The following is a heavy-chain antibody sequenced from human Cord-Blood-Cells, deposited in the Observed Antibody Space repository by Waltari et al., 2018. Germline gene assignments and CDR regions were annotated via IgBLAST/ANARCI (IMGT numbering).Heavy chain of an antibody. CDR2: ISYSGST. CDR1: GGSISSSSYY. D-gene: IGHD2-2*01. CDR3: ARHGYDIVVVPASDLYYFDY. J-gene: IGHJ4*02. V-gene: IGHV4-39*01. Sequence: QLQLQESGPGLVKPSETLSLTCTVSGGSISSSSYYWGWIRPPPGKGLEWIVSISYSGSTYYNPSLKSRVTISVDTSKNQFSLKLSSVTAADTAVYYCARHGYDIVVVPASDLYYFDYWGQGTLVTVSS.